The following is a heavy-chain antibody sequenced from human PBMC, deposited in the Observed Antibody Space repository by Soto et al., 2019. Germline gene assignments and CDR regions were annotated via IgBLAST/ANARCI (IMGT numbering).Heavy chain of an antibody. V-gene: IGHV3-23*01. J-gene: IGHJ4*02. CDR1: EFSFSTYA. D-gene: IGHD6-13*01. CDR2: ISGSGGST. CDR3: AKSYSSNWYDYFDC. Sequence: SGGSLRLSCAASEFSFSTYAMSLVRQAPGKGLEWVSAISGSGGSTYYADSVKGRFTISRDTSKSTLYLQMNSLRAEDTALYYCAKSYSSNWYDYFDCWGQGTLVTVSS.